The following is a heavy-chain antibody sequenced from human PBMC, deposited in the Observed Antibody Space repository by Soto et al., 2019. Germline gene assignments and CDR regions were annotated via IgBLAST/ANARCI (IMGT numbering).Heavy chain of an antibody. V-gene: IGHV3-74*03. D-gene: IGHD3-3*01. J-gene: IGHJ4*02. Sequence: VGSLRLSCAASGFSLRSQWMHWIRQTPGKGLEWVSRSSPDGSTLYADSVKGRFTISRDNAKNTVYLQMNSLRVEDTAMYYCSVSIFGVVHYWGQGTLGTV. CDR3: SVSIFGVVHY. CDR2: SSPDGST. CDR1: GFSLRSQW.